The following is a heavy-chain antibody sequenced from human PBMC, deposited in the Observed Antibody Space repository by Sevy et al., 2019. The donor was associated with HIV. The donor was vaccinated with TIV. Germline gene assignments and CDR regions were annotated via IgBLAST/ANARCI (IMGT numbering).Heavy chain of an antibody. CDR3: AGGWNSGCYFLLDY. V-gene: IGHV1-2*06. Sequence: ASVKVSCKASGYTFTGYYMHWVRQAPGQGLEWMGRINPNSGGTNYAQKFQGRVTMTRDTSISTAYMALSRLRSDDTTVYYCAGGWNSGCYFLLDYWGQGTLVTVSS. CDR1: GYTFTGYY. D-gene: IGHD1-26*01. CDR2: INPNSGGT. J-gene: IGHJ4*02.